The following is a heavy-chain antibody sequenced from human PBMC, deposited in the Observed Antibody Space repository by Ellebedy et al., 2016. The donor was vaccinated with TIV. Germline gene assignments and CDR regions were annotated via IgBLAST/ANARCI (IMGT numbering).Heavy chain of an antibody. CDR2: VVGSSGST. CDR3: AKDVSIGTTQSFYGMDV. D-gene: IGHD1-7*01. V-gene: IGHV3-23*01. CDR1: GFTFSNYA. J-gene: IGHJ6*02. Sequence: GGSLRLSCVASGFTFSNYAMSWVRQAPGKGLEWVSNVVGSSGSTFYADSVKGRFNISRDNPKNTLYLQMNSLRAEDTAVYYCAKDVSIGTTQSFYGMDVWGQGTTVTVSS.